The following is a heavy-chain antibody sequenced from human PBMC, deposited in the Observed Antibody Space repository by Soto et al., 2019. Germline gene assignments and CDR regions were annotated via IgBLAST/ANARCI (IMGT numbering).Heavy chain of an antibody. J-gene: IGHJ6*02. V-gene: IGHV1-18*01. Sequence: GASVKVSCKASGYTFPSYGISWVRQAPGQGLEWMGWISAYNGNTNYAQKLQGRVTMTTDSSTSTAYMELRSLRSDDTAVYYCAREDYYDSSGYYRGYYYYYYGMDVWGQGTTVTVS. CDR3: AREDYYDSSGYYRGYYYYYYGMDV. CDR2: ISAYNGNT. CDR1: GYTFPSYG. D-gene: IGHD3-22*01.